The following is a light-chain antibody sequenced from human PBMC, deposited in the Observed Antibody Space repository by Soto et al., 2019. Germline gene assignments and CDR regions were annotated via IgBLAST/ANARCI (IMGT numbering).Light chain of an antibody. CDR2: EGS. J-gene: IGLJ2*01. CDR3: CSYAGSSIS. CDR1: SSDVGSYNL. Sequence: QSVLTQPASVSGSPGQSITISCTGTSSDVGSYNLVSWYQQHPGKAPKLMIYEGSKRHSGVSNRFSGSKSGNTASLTISGLQAEDEAEYYCCSYAGSSISFGGGTKVTVL. V-gene: IGLV2-23*01.